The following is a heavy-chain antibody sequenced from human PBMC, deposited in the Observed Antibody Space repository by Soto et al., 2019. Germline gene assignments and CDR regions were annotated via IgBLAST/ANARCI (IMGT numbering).Heavy chain of an antibody. CDR3: ARSPAAGGFDY. D-gene: IGHD6-13*01. V-gene: IGHV1-69*02. J-gene: IGHJ4*02. Sequence: QVQLVQSGAEVKKPGSSVKVSCKASGGTFSSYTISWVRQAPGQGLEWMGRIIPILGIANYAQQFQGRVTITADKSTSTAYMELSSLSTEDPAVYYCARSPAAGGFDYWGQGTLVTVSS. CDR2: IIPILGIA. CDR1: GGTFSSYT.